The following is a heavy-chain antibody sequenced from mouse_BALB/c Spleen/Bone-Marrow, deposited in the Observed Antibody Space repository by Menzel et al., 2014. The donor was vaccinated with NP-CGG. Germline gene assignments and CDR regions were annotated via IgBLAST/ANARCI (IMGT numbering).Heavy chain of an antibody. CDR3: TRGRVRDLDY. V-gene: IGHV1S81*02. J-gene: IGHJ2*01. CDR2: INLSNGGT. Sequence: LVESGAELVKPGASVKLSCKASGYTFTSYYMYWVKQRRGQGLEWIGEINLSNGGTNFNEKFKSKATLTVDKSSSTAYMQLSSLTSEDSAGYYCTRGRVRDLDYWGQGTTPTVSS. D-gene: IGHD2-14*01. CDR1: GYTFTSYY.